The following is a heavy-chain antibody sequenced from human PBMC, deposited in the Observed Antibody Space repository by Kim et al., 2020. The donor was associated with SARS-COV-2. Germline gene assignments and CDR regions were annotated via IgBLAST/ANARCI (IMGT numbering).Heavy chain of an antibody. Sequence: ADSVKGRFTISRDNSKNSLYLQMNSLRAEDTAVYYCARDQSAGYSSSWNDYWGRGTLVTVSS. D-gene: IGHD6-13*01. CDR3: ARDQSAGYSSSWNDY. V-gene: IGHV3-30*07. J-gene: IGHJ4*02.